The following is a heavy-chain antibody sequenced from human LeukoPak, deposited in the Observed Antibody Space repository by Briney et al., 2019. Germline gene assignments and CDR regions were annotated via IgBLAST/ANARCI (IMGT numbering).Heavy chain of an antibody. CDR1: GYTFTSYD. V-gene: IGHV1-18*01. Sequence: ASVKVSCKASGYTFTSYDINWVRQAPGQGLEWMGWISAYNGNTNYAQKLQGRVTMTTDTSTSTAYMELRSLRSDDTAVYYCAREDIVLMVYAPYFDYWGQGTLVTVSS. CDR3: AREDIVLMVYAPYFDY. CDR2: ISAYNGNT. J-gene: IGHJ4*02. D-gene: IGHD2-8*01.